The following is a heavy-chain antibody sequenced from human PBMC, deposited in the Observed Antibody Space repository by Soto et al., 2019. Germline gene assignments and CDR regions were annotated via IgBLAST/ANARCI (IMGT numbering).Heavy chain of an antibody. V-gene: IGHV4-31*03. J-gene: IGHJ4*02. CDR3: ARLNSGLYQSFDS. D-gene: IGHD2-8*01. CDR1: GGSIRSGGYF. CDR2: IYSTGST. Sequence: QVQLEASGPGLVKPSQTVSLTCSVSGGSIRSGGYFWAWIRQHPGKGLEYIGHIYSTGSTYSIPSLRRRLTMSLDTSKNQFSLNLTSVTAADTALYFCARLNSGLYQSFDSWGQGARVTVSS.